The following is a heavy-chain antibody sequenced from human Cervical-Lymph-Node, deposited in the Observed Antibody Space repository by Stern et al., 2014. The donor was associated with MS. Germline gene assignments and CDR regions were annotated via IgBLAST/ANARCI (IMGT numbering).Heavy chain of an antibody. CDR3: ARVPYYYDSSGYYPQYFQH. CDR2: INSDGSST. Sequence: VQLVESGGGLVQPGGSLRLSCAASGFTFSSYWMHWVRQAPGKGLVWVSRINSDGSSTSYADSVKGRFTISRDNAKNTLYLQMNSLRAEDTAVYYCARVPYYYDSSGYYPQYFQHWGQGTLVTVSS. CDR1: GFTFSSYW. D-gene: IGHD3-22*01. V-gene: IGHV3-74*01. J-gene: IGHJ1*01.